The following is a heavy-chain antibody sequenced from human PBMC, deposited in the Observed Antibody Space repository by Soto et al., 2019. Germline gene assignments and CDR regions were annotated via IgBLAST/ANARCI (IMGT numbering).Heavy chain of an antibody. D-gene: IGHD3-9*01. CDR3: AGGHDFVTGWKLTL. CDR2: ISAYNGNI. J-gene: IGHJ4*02. Sequence: QVRLVQSGAEVKKPGASVKVSCKTYGYDFTNYGINWVRQAPGQGVKWMGWISAYNGNIVYAQNFRGRATLTTDTSTGSAYMALSSLRSDDPAFYSCAGGHDFVTGWKLTLWGQGALVTVSS. CDR1: GYDFTNYG. V-gene: IGHV1-18*01.